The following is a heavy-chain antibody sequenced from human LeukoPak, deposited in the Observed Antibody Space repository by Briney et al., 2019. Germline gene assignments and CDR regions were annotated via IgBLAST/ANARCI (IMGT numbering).Heavy chain of an antibody. CDR3: ARDYYGPIDY. Sequence: PGGSLRLSCAASGFTFSRSAMHWVRQAPGKGLEWVAVMSYDGSDIHYPDSVKGRFTISRDNSINTLYLQMNSLRPEDTAVYFCARDYYGPIDYWGQGTLVTVSS. CDR2: MSYDGSDI. D-gene: IGHD3-10*01. CDR1: GFTFSRSA. V-gene: IGHV3-30-3*01. J-gene: IGHJ4*02.